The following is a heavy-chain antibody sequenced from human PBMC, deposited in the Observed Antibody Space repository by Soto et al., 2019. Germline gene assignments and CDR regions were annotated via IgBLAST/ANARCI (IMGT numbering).Heavy chain of an antibody. CDR2: IYHSGST. D-gene: IGHD2-2*01. CDR1: GGSISSSNW. CDR3: ARDSCSSTSCPFDP. V-gene: IGHV4-4*02. J-gene: IGHJ5*02. Sequence: QVQLQESGPGLVKPSGTLSLTCAVSGGSISSSNWWSWVRQPQGKGLEWIGEIYHSGSTNYNPSLKSRVTLSVDKSKNQFSLKLSSVTAADTAVYYCARDSCSSTSCPFDPWGQGALVTVSS.